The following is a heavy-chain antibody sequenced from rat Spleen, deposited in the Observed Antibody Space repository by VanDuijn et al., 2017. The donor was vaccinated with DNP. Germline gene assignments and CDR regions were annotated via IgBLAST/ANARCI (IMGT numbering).Heavy chain of an antibody. CDR1: GFTFSDYN. CDR3: ARHLITTYAMDA. CDR2: ISYDGSST. D-gene: IGHD1-10*01. J-gene: IGHJ4*01. Sequence: EVQLVESGGGLVQPGRSLKLSCAASGFTFSDYNMAWVRQAPKKGLGWVATISYDGSSTYYRDSVKGRFTISRDNAKNTLYLQMDSLRSEETATYYFARHLITTYAMDAWGQGTSVTGSS. V-gene: IGHV5-7*01.